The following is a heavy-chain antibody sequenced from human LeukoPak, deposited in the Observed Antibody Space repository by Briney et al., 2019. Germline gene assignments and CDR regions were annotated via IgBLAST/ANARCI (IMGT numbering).Heavy chain of an antibody. CDR3: ASANSSSWPHEYDY. CDR1: GFRFDDYA. Sequence: GGSLRLSCAASGFRFDDYAMHWVRQAPGKGLEWVSVIYSGGSTYYADSVKGRFTISRDNSKNTLYLQMNSLRAEDTAVYYCASANSSSWPHEYDYWGQGTLVTVSS. D-gene: IGHD6-13*01. J-gene: IGHJ4*02. V-gene: IGHV3-53*01. CDR2: IYSGGST.